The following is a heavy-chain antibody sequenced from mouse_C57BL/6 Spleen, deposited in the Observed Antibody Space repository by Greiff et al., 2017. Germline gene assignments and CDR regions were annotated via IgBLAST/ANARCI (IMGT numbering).Heavy chain of an antibody. Sequence: EVHLVESGGGLVKPGGSLKLSCAASGFTFSDYGMHWVRQAPEKGLEWVAYISSGSSTIYYADTVKGRFTISRDHAKNTLFRQINSLRSEDTAMYYCAREIYYYGSSYETGAMDYWGQATSVTLSS. CDR2: ISSGSSTI. V-gene: IGHV5-17*01. D-gene: IGHD1-1*01. CDR1: GFTFSDYG. CDR3: AREIYYYGSSYETGAMDY. J-gene: IGHJ4*01.